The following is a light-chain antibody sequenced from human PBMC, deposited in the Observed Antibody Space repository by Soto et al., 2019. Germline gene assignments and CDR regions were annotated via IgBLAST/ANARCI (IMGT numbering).Light chain of an antibody. J-gene: IGKJ2*01. CDR3: QQSYGTPHT. CDR1: QSISNW. Sequence: DIQMTQSPSTLSASVGDRVTITCRASQSISNWLAWYQQKPGQAPKLRVYDASRLPSGVPDRFSGSGSGTDFTLSIRSLKPEDSATYYCQQSYGTPHTFGQGTKVDIK. V-gene: IGKV1-5*01. CDR2: DAS.